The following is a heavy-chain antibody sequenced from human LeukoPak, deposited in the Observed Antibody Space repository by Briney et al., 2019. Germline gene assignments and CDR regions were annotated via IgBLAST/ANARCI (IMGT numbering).Heavy chain of an antibody. D-gene: IGHD3-10*01. CDR2: INHSGST. J-gene: IGHJ6*03. V-gene: IGHV4-34*01. CDR3: SSVVRGVITTNYYYYMDV. Sequence: SETLSLTCAVYGGSFSGYYWSWIRQPPGKGLEWIGEINHSGSTNYNPSLKSRVTISVDTSKNQFSLKLSSVTAADTAVYYYSSVVRGVITTNYYYYMDVWGKGTTVTVSS. CDR1: GGSFSGYY.